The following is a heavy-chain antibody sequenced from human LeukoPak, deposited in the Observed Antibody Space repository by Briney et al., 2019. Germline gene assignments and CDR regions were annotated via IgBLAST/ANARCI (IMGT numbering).Heavy chain of an antibody. J-gene: IGHJ1*01. CDR1: GFTFSSYA. V-gene: IGHV3-23*01. D-gene: IGHD1-14*01. Sequence: HTGGSLRLSCAASGFTFSSYAMSWVRQAPGKGLEWVSAISGSGGSIYYADSVKGRFTISRDNSKNTLYLQMNSLRAEDTVVYYCAKESYTGSEYFQHWGQGTLVTVSS. CDR2: ISGSGGSI. CDR3: AKESYTGSEYFQH.